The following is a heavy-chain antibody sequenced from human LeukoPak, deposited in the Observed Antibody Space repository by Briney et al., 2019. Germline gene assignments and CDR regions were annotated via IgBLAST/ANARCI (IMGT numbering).Heavy chain of an antibody. Sequence: ASVKVSCKASGYTFTGYYMHWVRQAPGQGLEWMGWISAYNGNTNYAQKLQGRVTMTTDTSTSTAYMELRSLRSDDTAVYYCARGPQYYYDGSGTPHLDYWGQGTLVTVSS. CDR1: GYTFTGYY. CDR2: ISAYNGNT. J-gene: IGHJ4*02. CDR3: ARGPQYYYDGSGTPHLDY. D-gene: IGHD3-22*01. V-gene: IGHV1-18*04.